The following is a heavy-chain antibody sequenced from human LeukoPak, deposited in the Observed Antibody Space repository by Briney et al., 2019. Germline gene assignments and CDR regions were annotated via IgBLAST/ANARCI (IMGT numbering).Heavy chain of an antibody. CDR2: IWYDGSNK. V-gene: IGHV3-33*06. Sequence: GGSLRLSCAASGFTFSSYGMHWVRQAPGKGLEWEAVIWYDGSNKYYADSVKGRFTISRDNSKNTLYLQMNSLRAEDTAVYYCAKDHGSSWYPSWFDPWGQGTLVTVSS. D-gene: IGHD6-13*01. CDR1: GFTFSSYG. J-gene: IGHJ5*02. CDR3: AKDHGSSWYPSWFDP.